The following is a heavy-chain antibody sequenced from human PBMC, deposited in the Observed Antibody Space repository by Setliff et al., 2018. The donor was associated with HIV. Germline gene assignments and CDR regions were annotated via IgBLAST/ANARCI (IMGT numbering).Heavy chain of an antibody. CDR1: VLIFSNYA. CDR2: VSPSGGTT. CDR3: AKVGLYDSFGYANGSPDAFDT. J-gene: IGHJ3*02. D-gene: IGHD3-22*01. V-gene: IGHV3-23*01. Sequence: LSLSCAPSVLIFSNYALAWVRQAPGKGLEWVSPVSPSGGTTKYADSVKGRFTISRDNSKNMLYLQMNSLRAEDTATYYCAKVGLYDSFGYANGSPDAFDTWGQGTMVTVSS.